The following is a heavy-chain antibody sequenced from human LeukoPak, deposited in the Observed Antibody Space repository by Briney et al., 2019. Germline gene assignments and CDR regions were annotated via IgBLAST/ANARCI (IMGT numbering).Heavy chain of an antibody. J-gene: IGHJ6*02. CDR1: GYTFTGYY. Sequence: ASVKVSCKASGYTFTGYYMHWVRQAPGQGLEWMGWINPNSGGTNYAQKFQGRVTMTRDTSISTAYMELSRLRSDDTAVYHCALMGAMAPGGLYYYYGMDVWGQGTTVTVSS. D-gene: IGHD1-26*01. CDR2: INPNSGGT. CDR3: ALMGAMAPGGLYYYYGMDV. V-gene: IGHV1-2*02.